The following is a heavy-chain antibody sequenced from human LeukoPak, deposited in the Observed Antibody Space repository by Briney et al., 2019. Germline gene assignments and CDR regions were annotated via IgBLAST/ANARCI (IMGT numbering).Heavy chain of an antibody. D-gene: IGHD3-22*01. CDR3: AKDIHPGLDSGASCCFDY. CDR1: GYTFSRHG. J-gene: IGHJ4*02. Sequence: ASVKVSCETSGYTFSRHGITWVRHAPGQGLECMGWVSGYNGNPNYAQNVQGRVTMTTDTSTNTAYMELRSLRSDETAVYYCAKDIHPGLDSGASCCFDYWGQGTPVTVSS. CDR2: VSGYNGNP. V-gene: IGHV1-18*01.